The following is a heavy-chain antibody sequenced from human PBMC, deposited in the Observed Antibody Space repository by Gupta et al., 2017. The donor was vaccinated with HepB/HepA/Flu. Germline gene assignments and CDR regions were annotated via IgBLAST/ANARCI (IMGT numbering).Heavy chain of an antibody. CDR1: GYPFTDYS. CDR2: INPSNAGT. CDR3: ARSTTSSHNDY. D-gene: IGHD2-2*01. J-gene: IGHJ4*02. V-gene: IGHV1-2*02. Sequence: QVQLVQSGAEVKEPGASVKVSCKASGYPFTDYSIHWVRQAPGQGLEWMAWINPSNAGTRYAQKFQGRVTVTRDTSISTAYMELNRLISDDTAVYYCARSTTSSHNDYWGQGTLVSVSS.